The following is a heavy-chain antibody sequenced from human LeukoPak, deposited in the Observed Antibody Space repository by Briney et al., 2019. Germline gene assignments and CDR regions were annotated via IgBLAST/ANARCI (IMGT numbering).Heavy chain of an antibody. CDR1: GFTFSSCA. V-gene: IGHV3-23*01. D-gene: IGHD1-14*01. CDR2: ISGSGGTT. Sequence: GGSLRLSCAASGFTFSSCAMSWVRQAPGTGLEWVSTISGSGGTTYYADSVKGRFTISRDNSKNTLYLQMNSLRPEDTAVYYCAKLHNLNCDYWGLGTLATVSS. CDR3: AKLHNLNCDY. J-gene: IGHJ4*02.